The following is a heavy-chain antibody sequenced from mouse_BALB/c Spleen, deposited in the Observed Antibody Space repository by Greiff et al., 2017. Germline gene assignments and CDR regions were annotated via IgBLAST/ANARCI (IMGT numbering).Heavy chain of an antibody. CDR2: ISSGGSYT. CDR1: GFTFSSYA. Sequence: EVQLVESGGGLVKPGGSLKLSCAASGFTFSSYAMSWVRQSPEKRLEWVAEISSGGSYTYYPDTVTGRFTISRDNAKNTLYLEMSSLRSEDTAMYYCARVDVYYAMDYWGQGTSVTVSS. CDR3: ARVDVYYAMDY. J-gene: IGHJ4*01. V-gene: IGHV5-9-4*01.